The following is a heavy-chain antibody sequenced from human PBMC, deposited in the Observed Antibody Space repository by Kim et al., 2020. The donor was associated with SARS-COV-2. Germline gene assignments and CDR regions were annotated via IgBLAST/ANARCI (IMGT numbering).Heavy chain of an antibody. J-gene: IGHJ3*02. CDR1: GFSFISYW. Sequence: GESLKISCKGSGFSFISYWIGWVRQMPGKGLEWMGIIYPGDSDTRYSLSFQGQVTISAGRSISTVYLQWSSLKASDTAMYYCARGLVVNSTTNAFDIWGLGTMGTVSS. D-gene: IGHD3-22*01. CDR3: ARGLVVNSTTNAFDI. V-gene: IGHV5-51*01. CDR2: IYPGDSDT.